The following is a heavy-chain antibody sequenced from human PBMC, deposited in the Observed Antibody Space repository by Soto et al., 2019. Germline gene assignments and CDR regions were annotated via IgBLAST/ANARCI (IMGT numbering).Heavy chain of an antibody. V-gene: IGHV3-23*01. CDR2: ISGSGGST. J-gene: IGHJ4*02. D-gene: IGHD6-25*01. Sequence: EVQLLESGGGLVQPGGSLRLSCAASGFTFSNYAMSWVRQAPGKGLEWVSAISGSGGSTYYADSVKGRFTISRDNSKNTLYLQISSLGAEDTAVYYCTNRAAKRQSHVDSWGQGTLVTVSS. CDR3: TNRAAKRQSHVDS. CDR1: GFTFSNYA.